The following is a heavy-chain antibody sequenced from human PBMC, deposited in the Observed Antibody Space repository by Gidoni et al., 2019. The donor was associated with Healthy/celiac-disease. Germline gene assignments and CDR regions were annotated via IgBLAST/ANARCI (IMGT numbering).Heavy chain of an antibody. J-gene: IGHJ4*02. CDR2: MNPNSGNT. D-gene: IGHD3-9*01. CDR3: ARGPHYDILTGYWDLDY. Sequence: QVQLVQSGAEVTKPGASVKVSCKASGYTFTSYDINWVRQATGQGLEWMGWMNPNSGNTGYAQKFQGRVTMTRNTSISTAYMELSSLRSEDTAVYYCARGPHYDILTGYWDLDYWGQGTLVTVSS. CDR1: GYTFTSYD. V-gene: IGHV1-8*01.